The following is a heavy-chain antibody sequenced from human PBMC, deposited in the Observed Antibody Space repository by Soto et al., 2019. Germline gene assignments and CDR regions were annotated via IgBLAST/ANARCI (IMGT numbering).Heavy chain of an antibody. CDR1: GASISSGAYY. Sequence: LSLTCTVSGASISSGAYYWGWIRQPPGKGLEWIGSFCYSGTTHYNPSLKSRVTISVDTSKSQFSLRLSSVTAADTAVYFCATNSEGYCSGGNCCRDTYKFAFWGQGALVTVSS. CDR3: ATNSEGYCSGGNCCRDTYKFAF. D-gene: IGHD2-15*01. V-gene: IGHV4-39*01. CDR2: FCYSGTT. J-gene: IGHJ4*02.